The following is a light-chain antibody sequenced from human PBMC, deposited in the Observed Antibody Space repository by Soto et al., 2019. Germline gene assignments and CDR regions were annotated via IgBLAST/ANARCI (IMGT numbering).Light chain of an antibody. Sequence: EIVMTQSPATLSVSPGDSATISCRATQSVYSNVAWYQQKPGQPPRLLIYGASTRATGFPSSFSGSGSGTEFTLTIARLQSEDLGIYYCQQYSHWPLTFGGGNKVEI. CDR3: QQYSHWPLT. J-gene: IGKJ4*01. CDR1: QSVYSN. V-gene: IGKV3-15*01. CDR2: GAS.